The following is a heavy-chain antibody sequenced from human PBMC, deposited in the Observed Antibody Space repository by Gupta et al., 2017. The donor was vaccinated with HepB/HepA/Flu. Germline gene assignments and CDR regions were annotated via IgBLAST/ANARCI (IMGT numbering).Heavy chain of an antibody. Sequence: EVQLLESGGDLVQPGGSLRVSCAASGFPFSTYAMSWVRQAPGKGLEWVAAISGSGGTTYYADSVKGRFTISRDNSKNTLSLQMNSLRAEDTAVYYCAKDEVMGATTQLAFDYWGQGTLVTVSS. D-gene: IGHD1-26*01. CDR1: GFPFSTYA. J-gene: IGHJ4*02. CDR3: AKDEVMGATTQLAFDY. V-gene: IGHV3-23*01. CDR2: ISGSGGTT.